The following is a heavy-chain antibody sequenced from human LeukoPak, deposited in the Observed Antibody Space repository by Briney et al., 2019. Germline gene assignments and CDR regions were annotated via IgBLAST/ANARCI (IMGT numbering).Heavy chain of an antibody. CDR2: IYYSGSY. CDR3: AREKVEWLRFGSFRPGSNWFDP. CDR1: GGSINNDGHS. Sequence: PSETLSLTCAVSGGSINNDGHSWSWVRQPPGKGLEWIGYIYYSGSYYYNPSLESRITISVDTSKNQFSLKLSSVTAADTAVYYCAREKVEWLRFGSFRPGSNWFDPWGQGTLVTVSS. D-gene: IGHD5-12*01. J-gene: IGHJ5*02. V-gene: IGHV4-30-4*07.